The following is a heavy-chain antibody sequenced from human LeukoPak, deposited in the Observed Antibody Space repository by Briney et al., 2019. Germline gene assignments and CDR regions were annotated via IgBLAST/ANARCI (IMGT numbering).Heavy chain of an antibody. V-gene: IGHV4-34*01. J-gene: IGHJ4*02. CDR2: INHSGST. D-gene: IGHD6-19*01. Sequence: SETLSLTCAVYGGSFSGYYWSWIRQPPGKGLEWIGEINHSGSTNYNSSLKSRVTISVDTSKNQFSLKLSSVTAADTAVYYCASGALPVAGTVPPFDYWGQGTLVTVSS. CDR1: GGSFSGYY. CDR3: ASGALPVAGTVPPFDY.